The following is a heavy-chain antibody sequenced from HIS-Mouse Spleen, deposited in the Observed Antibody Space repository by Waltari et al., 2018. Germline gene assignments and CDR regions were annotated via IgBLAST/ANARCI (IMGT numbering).Heavy chain of an antibody. D-gene: IGHD1-26*01. Sequence: VQLVESGGGLVQPGGSLRLFCAASGFTFSSYWLRWVREAPGKGLEWVANIKQDGSEKYYVDSVKGRFTISRDNAKNSLYLQMNSLRAEDTAVYYCAREGDSGSYFDYWGQGTLVTVSS. CDR2: IKQDGSEK. V-gene: IGHV3-7*01. CDR3: AREGDSGSYFDY. CDR1: GFTFSSYW. J-gene: IGHJ4*02.